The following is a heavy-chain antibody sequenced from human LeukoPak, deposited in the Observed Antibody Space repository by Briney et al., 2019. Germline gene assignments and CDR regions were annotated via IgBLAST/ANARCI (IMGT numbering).Heavy chain of an antibody. CDR3: ARGGSPSDH. CDR1: GFMFSNSW. J-gene: IGHJ4*02. D-gene: IGHD1-26*01. CDR2: VHGDGGRR. V-gene: IGHV3-74*01. Sequence: GGSLRLSCTASGFMFSNSWMHWVRQAPGKGLVWVLRVHGDGGRRDCADSVKGRFTVSRDNAKNTLYLQMTSLRVEDTGVYYCARGGSPSDHWGQGTLVTVSS.